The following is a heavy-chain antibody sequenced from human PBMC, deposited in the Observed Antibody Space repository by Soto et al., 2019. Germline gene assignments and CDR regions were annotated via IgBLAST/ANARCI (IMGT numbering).Heavy chain of an antibody. J-gene: IGHJ3*02. Sequence: SVKVSCKASGGTFSSYTISWVRQAPGQGLEWMGRIIPILGIANYAQKFQGRVTITADKSTSTAYMELSSLRSEDTAVYYCARTRGYSYGPTDDAFDIWGQGTMVTVSS. D-gene: IGHD5-18*01. V-gene: IGHV1-69*02. CDR3: ARTRGYSYGPTDDAFDI. CDR1: GGTFSSYT. CDR2: IIPILGIA.